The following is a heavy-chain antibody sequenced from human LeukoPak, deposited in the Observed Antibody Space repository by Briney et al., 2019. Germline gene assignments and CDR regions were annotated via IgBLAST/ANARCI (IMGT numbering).Heavy chain of an antibody. Sequence: GSLRLSCAASGFTFSSYAMHWVRQAPGKGLEWVAVISHDGSNKYYADSVRGRFTISRDNSKDMLHLQMNSLRAEDTAVYYCAKDYYDSSGYLFDFWGQGTLVIVSS. D-gene: IGHD3-22*01. CDR2: ISHDGSNK. J-gene: IGHJ4*02. V-gene: IGHV3-30-3*01. CDR3: AKDYYDSSGYLFDF. CDR1: GFTFSSYA.